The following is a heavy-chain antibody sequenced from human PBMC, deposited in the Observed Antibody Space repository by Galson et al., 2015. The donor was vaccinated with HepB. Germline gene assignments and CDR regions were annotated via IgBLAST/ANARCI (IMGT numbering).Heavy chain of an antibody. V-gene: IGHV1-69*13. CDR3: ARPQGLVRGPFPGSDPFNI. CDR1: GGTFSGYA. CDR2: IISIFGTA. Sequence: SVKVSCKASGGTFSGYAINWVRQAPGQGLEWMGGIISIFGTANYAQKFQGGVTITADESTSTVYIELTSLRSEDTAVYYCARPQGLVRGPFPGSDPFNIWGQGTMVTVSS. J-gene: IGHJ3*02. D-gene: IGHD3-10*01.